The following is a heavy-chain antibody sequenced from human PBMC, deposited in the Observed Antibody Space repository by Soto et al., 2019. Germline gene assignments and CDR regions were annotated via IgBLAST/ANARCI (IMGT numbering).Heavy chain of an antibody. J-gene: IGHJ3*02. CDR3: AQRLHRNDYIYFDAFHI. CDR1: GFALTDSGEG. Sequence: QITLKESGPTLVKPTQTLTLTCTLSGFALTDSGEGVGWMRQPPGKALEWLALVYWDDDKRYSPSLKNRLTITKDTSKNLVVLTMTNMDPVDTATYYCAQRLHRNDYIYFDAFHIWGEGTLVTVSA. CDR2: VYWDDDK. V-gene: IGHV2-5*02. D-gene: IGHD4-4*01.